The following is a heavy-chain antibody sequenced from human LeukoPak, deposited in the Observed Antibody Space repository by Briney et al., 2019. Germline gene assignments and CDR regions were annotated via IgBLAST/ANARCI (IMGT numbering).Heavy chain of an antibody. CDR3: AKEEGAVAPSLFDY. CDR2: ISWNSGSI. D-gene: IGHD6-19*01. CDR1: GFTFDDYA. J-gene: IGHJ4*02. Sequence: GGSLRLSCAASGFTFDDYAMHWVRHAPGKGLEWVSGISWNSGSIGYADSVKGRFTISRDNAKNSLYLQMNSLRAEDTALYYCAKEEGAVAPSLFDYWGQGTLVTVSS. V-gene: IGHV3-9*01.